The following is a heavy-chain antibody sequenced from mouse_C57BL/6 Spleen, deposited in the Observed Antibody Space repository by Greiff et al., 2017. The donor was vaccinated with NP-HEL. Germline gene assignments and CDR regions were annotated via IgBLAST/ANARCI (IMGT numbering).Heavy chain of an antibody. D-gene: IGHD1-1*01. Sequence: DVKLVESGGGLVKPGGSLKLSCAASGFTFSSYAMSWVRQTPEKRLEWVATISDGGSYTYYPDNVKGRFTISRDNAKNNLYLQMSQLKSEDTAMYYCARDGQYYGTPFAYWGQGTLVTVSA. V-gene: IGHV5-4*01. J-gene: IGHJ3*01. CDR3: ARDGQYYGTPFAY. CDR1: GFTFSSYA. CDR2: ISDGGSYT.